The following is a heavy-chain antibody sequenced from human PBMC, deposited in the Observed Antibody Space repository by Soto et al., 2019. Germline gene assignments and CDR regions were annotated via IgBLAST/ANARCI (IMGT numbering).Heavy chain of an antibody. CDR1: GFTFSTFW. CDR2: INSDGSST. CDR3: ASDLEY. V-gene: IGHV3-74*01. Sequence: EVQLVESGGGLVQPGGSLRLSCEASGFTFSTFWMHWVRQAPGKGLVWVSRINSDGSSTYYADSVKGRVTISRDNAKNTLYLKVTSLRPEDKAVYYGASDLEYWGQGTMVTVSS. J-gene: IGHJ4*02.